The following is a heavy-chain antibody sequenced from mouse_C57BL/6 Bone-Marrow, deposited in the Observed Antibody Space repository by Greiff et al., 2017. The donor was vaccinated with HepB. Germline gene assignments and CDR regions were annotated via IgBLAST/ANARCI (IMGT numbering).Heavy chain of an antibody. J-gene: IGHJ2*01. CDR1: GYTFTSYT. D-gene: IGHD1-1*01. V-gene: IGHV1-4*01. Sequence: QVQLQQSGAELARPGASVKMSCKASGYTFTSYTMHWVKQRPGQGLEWIGYINPSSGYTKYNQKFKDKATLTADKSSSTAYMQLSSLTSEDSAVYYCARRDYYEYYFDYWGQGTTLTVSS. CDR2: INPSSGYT. CDR3: ARRDYYEYYFDY.